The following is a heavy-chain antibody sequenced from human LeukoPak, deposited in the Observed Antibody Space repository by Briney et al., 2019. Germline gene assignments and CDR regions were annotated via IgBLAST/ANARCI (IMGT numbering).Heavy chain of an antibody. V-gene: IGHV3-7*01. CDR3: ARDVTRFGELFLEVGWFDP. J-gene: IGHJ5*02. CDR1: GFTFSSYS. Sequence: GGSLRLSCAASGFTFSSYSMSWVRQAPGKGLEWVANIKQDGSEKYYVDSVKGRFTISRDNAKNSLYLQMNSLRAEDTAVYYCARDVTRFGELFLEVGWFDPWGQGTLVTVSS. CDR2: IKQDGSEK. D-gene: IGHD3-10*01.